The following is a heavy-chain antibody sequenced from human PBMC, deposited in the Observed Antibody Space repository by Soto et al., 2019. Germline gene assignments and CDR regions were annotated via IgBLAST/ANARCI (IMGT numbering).Heavy chain of an antibody. Sequence: GGSLRLSCAVSGFTFSAYWMHWVRQVPGKGLTWVSRISDDGSTATYADSVKGRFIISRDNAKNTLYLEMNTLRADDSGLYYCARGPRVSSTGTGAHWGRGTLVTVSS. CDR2: ISDDGSTA. CDR1: GFTFSAYW. J-gene: IGHJ4*02. CDR3: ARGPRVSSTGTGAH. V-gene: IGHV3-74*01. D-gene: IGHD1-1*01.